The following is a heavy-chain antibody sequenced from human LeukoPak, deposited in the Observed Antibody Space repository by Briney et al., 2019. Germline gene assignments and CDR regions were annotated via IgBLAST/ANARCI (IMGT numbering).Heavy chain of an antibody. Sequence: ASVRVSCKASGYTFTDYYMHWVRQAPGQGVEWMGWINPNDGDTNYAQKFQGRVTMTRDTSISTAHMEVSRLRSDDTAVYYCARANFLYCSSSTCLFDYWGQGTLVTVSS. CDR3: ARANFLYCSSSTCLFDY. V-gene: IGHV1-2*02. CDR1: GYTFTDYY. J-gene: IGHJ4*02. D-gene: IGHD2-2*01. CDR2: INPNDGDT.